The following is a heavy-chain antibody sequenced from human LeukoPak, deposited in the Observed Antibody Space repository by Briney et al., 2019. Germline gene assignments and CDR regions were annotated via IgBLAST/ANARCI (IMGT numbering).Heavy chain of an antibody. V-gene: IGHV4-30-2*01. CDR3: ARGYDILTGFGY. J-gene: IGHJ4*02. Sequence: SETLSLTCAVSGGSISSGAYSWSWIRQPPGKGLEWIGCIYHSGNTYYNPSLKSRVTISVDRSKSQFSLKLSSVTAADTAVYYCARGYDILTGFGYWGQGTLVTVSS. CDR1: GGSISSGAYS. CDR2: IYHSGNT. D-gene: IGHD3-9*01.